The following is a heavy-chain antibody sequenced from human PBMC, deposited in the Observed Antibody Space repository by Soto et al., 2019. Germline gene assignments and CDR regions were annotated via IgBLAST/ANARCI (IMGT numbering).Heavy chain of an antibody. V-gene: IGHV4-61*03. CDR3: ARESNSGSYSFAY. Sequence: LSVARTVSVGSVSSGSYYLTWIRQPPGEGLEWVGYIDSVGSTNYIPSLNSRVPISVATSKNPFSLKMSSVTAAATAVYYCARESNSGSYSFAYSGRATLVSVSS. J-gene: IGHJ4*02. CDR2: IDSVGST. D-gene: IGHD3-10*01. CDR1: VGSVSSGSYY.